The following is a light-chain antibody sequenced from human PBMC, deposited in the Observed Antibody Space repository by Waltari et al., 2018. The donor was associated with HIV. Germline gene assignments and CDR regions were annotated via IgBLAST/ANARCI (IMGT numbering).Light chain of an antibody. CDR2: DTE. CDR1: GGSVTRNHY. CDR3: LLSYFGVRV. J-gene: IGLJ3*02. V-gene: IGLV7-46*01. Sequence: QVAVTQEPSLSVSPGGTVTITCAPVGGSVTRNHYTHWIQLKPGQAPRTLIYDTEKRHPWTAGRFAGSLIGGRAALMLAGALPDDEAEYYCLLSYFGVRVFGGGTTLTV.